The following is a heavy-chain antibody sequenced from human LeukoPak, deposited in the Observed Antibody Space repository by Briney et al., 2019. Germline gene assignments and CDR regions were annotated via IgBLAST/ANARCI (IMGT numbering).Heavy chain of an antibody. CDR3: MATSYYCYYYMDV. CDR1: GGSISSSSYY. CDR2: IYYSGST. D-gene: IGHD5-24*01. J-gene: IGHJ6*03. Sequence: DPSETLSLTCTVSGGSISSSSYYWGWIRQPPGKGLEWIGSIYYSGSTYYNPSLKSRVTISVDTSKNQFSLKLSSVTAADTAVYYSMATSYYCYYYMDVWGKGTTVTVSS. V-gene: IGHV4-39*07.